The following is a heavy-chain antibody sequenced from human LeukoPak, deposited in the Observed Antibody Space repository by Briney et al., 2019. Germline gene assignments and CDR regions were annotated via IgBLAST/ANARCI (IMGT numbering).Heavy chain of an antibody. J-gene: IGHJ6*03. CDR2: INPGDSDT. Sequence: GESLKISCKGSGYNFTNYWIAWVRQMPGKGLEWMGIINPGDSDTRYSPSFQGRVTISADKSISTAYMQWSSLKASDTAMYYCARQGARYCTIGVCPYYYHYYMDVWGKGTTVTVSS. CDR3: ARQGARYCTIGVCPYYYHYYMDV. CDR1: GYNFTNYW. V-gene: IGHV5-51*01. D-gene: IGHD2-8*01.